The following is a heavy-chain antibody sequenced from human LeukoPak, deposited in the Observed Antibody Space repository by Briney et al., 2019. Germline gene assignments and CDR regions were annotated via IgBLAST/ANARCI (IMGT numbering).Heavy chain of an antibody. D-gene: IGHD6-6*01. CDR2: IYYSGST. J-gene: IGHJ6*03. CDR1: GGSISSSSYY. Sequence: SETLSLTCTVSGGSISSSSYYWGWIRQPPGKGLEWIGSIYYSGSTYYNPSLKSRVTISVDTSKNQFSLKLSSVTAADTAVYYCAREAVSSSSYAGYYYYYMDVWGKGTTVTVSS. V-gene: IGHV4-39*07. CDR3: AREAVSSSSYAGYYYYYMDV.